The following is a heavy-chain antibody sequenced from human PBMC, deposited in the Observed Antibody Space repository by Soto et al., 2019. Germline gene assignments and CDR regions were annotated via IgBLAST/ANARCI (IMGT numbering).Heavy chain of an antibody. CDR3: ARSGYSYGLGVTIDY. CDR1: GGSISSSSYY. V-gene: IGHV4-39*01. J-gene: IGHJ4*02. D-gene: IGHD5-18*01. CDR2: IYYSGST. Sequence: KPSETLSLTCTVSGGSISSSSYYWGWIRQPPGKGLEWIGSIYYSGSTYYNPSLKSRVTISVDTSKNQFSLKLSSVTAADTAVYYCARSGYSYGLGVTIDYWGQGTLVTVSS.